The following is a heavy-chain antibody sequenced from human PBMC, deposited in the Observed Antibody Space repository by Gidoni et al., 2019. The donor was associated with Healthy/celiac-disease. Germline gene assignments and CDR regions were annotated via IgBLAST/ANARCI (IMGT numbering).Heavy chain of an antibody. CDR3: ARVPYDSSCYYPRWYFDL. V-gene: IGHV1-18*01. D-gene: IGHD3-22*01. CDR1: GYTFTSYG. CDR2: ISAYNGTT. J-gene: IGHJ2*01. Sequence: QVQLVQPGAAVKKPRASVKVSCKASGYTFTSYGISWLRQAPGHGLEWMGCISAYNGTTNYAQKLKGRVTMTTDTSTSTAYMELRSLRSDDTAVYYCARVPYDSSCYYPRWYFDLWGRGTLVTVSS.